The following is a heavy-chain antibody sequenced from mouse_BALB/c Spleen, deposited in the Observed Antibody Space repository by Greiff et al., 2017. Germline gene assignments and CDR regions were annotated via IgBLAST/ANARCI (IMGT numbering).Heavy chain of an antibody. CDR2: INPYNGDT. CDR1: GYSFTGYF. Sequence: VQLQQPGPELVKPGASVKISCKASGYSFTGYFMNWVKQSHGKSLEWIGRINPYNGDTFYNQKFKGKATLTVDKSSSTAYMQLSSLTSDDSAVYFCARAAYYGNWGYWGQGTLVTVSA. CDR3: ARAAYYGNWGY. J-gene: IGHJ3*01. D-gene: IGHD2-10*01. V-gene: IGHV1-20*01.